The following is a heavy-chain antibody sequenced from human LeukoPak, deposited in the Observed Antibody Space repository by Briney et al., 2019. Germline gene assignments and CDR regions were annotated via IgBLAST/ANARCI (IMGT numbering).Heavy chain of an antibody. CDR3: ARAAIAAARIYYYMDV. Sequence: GGSLRLSCAASGFTFDDYAMHWVRQAPGKGLEWVSGISWNSGHKGYADSVKGRFTISRDNAKNSLYLRMNSLRAEDTAVYYCARAAIAAARIYYYMDVWGKGTTVTVSS. V-gene: IGHV3-9*01. CDR2: ISWNSGHK. J-gene: IGHJ6*03. D-gene: IGHD6-13*01. CDR1: GFTFDDYA.